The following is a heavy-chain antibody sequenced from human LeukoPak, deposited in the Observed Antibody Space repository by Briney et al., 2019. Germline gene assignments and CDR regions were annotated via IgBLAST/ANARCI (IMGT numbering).Heavy chain of an antibody. Sequence: SETLSLTCTVSGGPINSSYWSWLRQPPGKGLEWIGYIFYSGSINYNPSLKSRVTISVDTSKNQFSLKLSSVTAADTAVYYCARVPEYYDSSFFDYWGQGTLVTVSS. D-gene: IGHD3-22*01. CDR1: GGPINSSY. J-gene: IGHJ4*02. CDR3: ARVPEYYDSSFFDY. V-gene: IGHV4-59*12. CDR2: IFYSGSI.